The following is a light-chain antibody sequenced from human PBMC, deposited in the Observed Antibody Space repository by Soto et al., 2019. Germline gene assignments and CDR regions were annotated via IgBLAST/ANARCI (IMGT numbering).Light chain of an antibody. CDR2: DAS. V-gene: IGKV3-11*01. CDR1: QSVRNY. J-gene: IGKJ4*01. Sequence: EIVLTQSPATLSLSPGERATLSCRASQSVRNYLAWYQQKGGQAPRLLIYDASNRATGIPARFSGSGSGTDFTLTISSLEPEDFAVYYCHQRSNWPLTFGGGTKVEIK. CDR3: HQRSNWPLT.